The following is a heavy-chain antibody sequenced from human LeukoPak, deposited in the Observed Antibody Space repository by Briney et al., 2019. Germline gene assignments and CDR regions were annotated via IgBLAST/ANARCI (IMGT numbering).Heavy chain of an antibody. CDR1: GYTFTSYG. Sequence: GASVKVSCKASGYTFTSYGISWVRQAPRQGLEWMGWISAYNGNTNYAQKLQGRVTKTTDTSTSTAYMELRSLRSDDTAVYYCARGLERYYGSGSQPFDYWGQGTLVTVSS. CDR3: ARGLERYYGSGSQPFDY. CDR2: ISAYNGNT. J-gene: IGHJ4*02. V-gene: IGHV1-18*01. D-gene: IGHD3-10*01.